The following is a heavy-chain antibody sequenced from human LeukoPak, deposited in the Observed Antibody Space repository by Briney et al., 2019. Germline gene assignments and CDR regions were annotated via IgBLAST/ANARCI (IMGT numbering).Heavy chain of an antibody. V-gene: IGHV3-43*02. CDR2: ISGDGGST. D-gene: IGHD1-26*01. J-gene: IGHJ4*02. CDR3: AKDMWGGGGSYYFDS. CDR1: EVTCEGDA. Sequence: PGGSLRLYGATSEVTCEGDAMDGGRQAPGKGLEWVSLISGDGGSTYYADSVKGRFTISRDNSKNSLYLQMNSLRSEDTAFYYCAKDMWGGGGSYYFDSWGQGTLVTVSS.